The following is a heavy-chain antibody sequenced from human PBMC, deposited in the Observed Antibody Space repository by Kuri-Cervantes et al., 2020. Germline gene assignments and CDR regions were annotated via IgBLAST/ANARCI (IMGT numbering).Heavy chain of an antibody. Sequence: ASVKVSCKASGYTFTSYGISWVRQAPGQGLEWMGWISAYNGNTNYAQKLQGRVTMTTDTSTSTAYMELRSLRSEDTAVYYCARDDRLGGSYYYGMDVWGQGTTVTVSS. J-gene: IGHJ6*02. CDR1: GYTFTSYG. CDR2: ISAYNGNT. CDR3: ARDDRLGGSYYYGMDV. D-gene: IGHD1-26*01. V-gene: IGHV1-18*01.